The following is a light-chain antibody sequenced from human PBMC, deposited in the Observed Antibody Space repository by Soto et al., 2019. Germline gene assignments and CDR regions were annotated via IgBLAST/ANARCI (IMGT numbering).Light chain of an antibody. CDR1: SSDIGAYNY. CDR3: SSYAGNNLYVV. Sequence: QSVLTQPPSASGSPGQSVAISCTGTSSDIGAYNYVSWYQQYPGKAPKLILYEVSTRPSGVPDRFSGSKSGNTASLTVSELQADDEAHYYCSSYAGNNLYVVFGGGTKLTVL. CDR2: EVS. V-gene: IGLV2-8*01. J-gene: IGLJ2*01.